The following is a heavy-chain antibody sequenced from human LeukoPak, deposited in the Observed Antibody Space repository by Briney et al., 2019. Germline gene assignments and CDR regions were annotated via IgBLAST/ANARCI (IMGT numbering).Heavy chain of an antibody. Sequence: ASVKVSCKASGYTFTGYYMHWVRQAPGQGLEWMGWINPNSGGTNYAQKLQGRVTMTTDTSTSTAYMELRSLRSDDTAVYYCARAGQWLPEKFDYWGQGTLVTVSS. D-gene: IGHD3-22*01. J-gene: IGHJ4*02. V-gene: IGHV1-2*02. CDR1: GYTFTGYY. CDR3: ARAGQWLPEKFDY. CDR2: INPNSGGT.